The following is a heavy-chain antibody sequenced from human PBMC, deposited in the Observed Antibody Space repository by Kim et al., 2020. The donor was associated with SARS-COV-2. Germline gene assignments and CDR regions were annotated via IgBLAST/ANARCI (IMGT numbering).Heavy chain of an antibody. J-gene: IGHJ6*02. CDR1: GFTVSSNY. CDR2: IYSGGST. V-gene: IGHV3-53*01. Sequence: GGSLRLSCAASGFTVSSNYMSWVRQAPGKGLEWVSVIYSGGSTYYADSVKGRFTISRDNSKNTLYLQMNSLRAEDTAVYYCARGQGAYCSGGSCSGMDVWGQGTTVTVSS. CDR3: ARGQGAYCSGGSCSGMDV. D-gene: IGHD2-15*01.